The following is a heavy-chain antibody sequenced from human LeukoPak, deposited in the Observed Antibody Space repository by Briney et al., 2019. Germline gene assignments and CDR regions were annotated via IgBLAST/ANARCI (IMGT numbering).Heavy chain of an antibody. CDR1: GGSISSYY. CDR2: IYYSGST. V-gene: IGHV4-59*05. Sequence: PSETLSLTCTVSGGSISSYYWSWIRQPPGKGLEWIGSIYYSGSTYYNPSLKSRVTISVDTSKNQFSLKLSSVTAADTAVYYCETGSYSSSWYGPDYWGQGTLVTVSS. CDR3: ETGSYSSSWYGPDY. D-gene: IGHD6-13*01. J-gene: IGHJ4*02.